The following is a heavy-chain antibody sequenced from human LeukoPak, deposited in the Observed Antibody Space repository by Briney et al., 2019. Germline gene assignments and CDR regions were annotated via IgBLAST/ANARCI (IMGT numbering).Heavy chain of an antibody. CDR3: AGAYCGGDCYSGRTFDI. D-gene: IGHD2-21*02. CDR1: GFTFSNYGM. CDR2: VYHSGST. V-gene: IGHV4-4*02. J-gene: IGHJ3*02. Sequence: GSLRLSCAASGFTFSNYGMSWVRQPPGKGLEWIGEVYHSGSTNYNPSLRSRVTISGDKSKNQFSLKFSSVTAADTAVYYCAGAYCGGDCYSGRTFDIWGQGTMVTVSS.